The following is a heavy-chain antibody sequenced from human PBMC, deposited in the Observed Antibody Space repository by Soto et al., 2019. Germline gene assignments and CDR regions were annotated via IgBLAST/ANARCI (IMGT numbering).Heavy chain of an antibody. CDR3: ASRNLADCSGTSCLYYFDY. CDR2: ISRRGETI. J-gene: IGHJ4*02. V-gene: IGHV3-48*02. Sequence: PGGSLRLSCAASGFTFSGFTMNWVRQAPGRGLEWVSYISRRGETIYYADSAKGRFTISRDNAENSLYLQMNSLRDEDTAVYYFASRNLADCSGTSCLYYFDYWGQGTLVTVSS. D-gene: IGHD2-2*01. CDR1: GFTFSGFT.